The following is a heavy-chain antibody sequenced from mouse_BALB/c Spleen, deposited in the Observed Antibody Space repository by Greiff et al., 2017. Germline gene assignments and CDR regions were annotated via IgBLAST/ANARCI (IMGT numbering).Heavy chain of an antibody. D-gene: IGHD1-2*01. CDR2: ISDGGSYT. CDR3: ARGSYGYHYYAMDY. CDR1: GFTFSDYY. J-gene: IGHJ4*01. Sequence: DVMLVESGGGLVKPGGSLKLSCAASGFTFSDYYMYWVRQTPEKRLEWVATISDGGSYTYYPDSVKGRFTISRDNAKNNLYLQMSSLKSEDTAMYYCARGSYGYHYYAMDYWGQGTSVTVSS. V-gene: IGHV5-4*02.